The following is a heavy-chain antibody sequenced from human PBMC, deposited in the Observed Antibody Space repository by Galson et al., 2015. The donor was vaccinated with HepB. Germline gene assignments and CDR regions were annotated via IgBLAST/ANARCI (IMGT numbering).Heavy chain of an antibody. D-gene: IGHD3-3*02. J-gene: IGHJ3*02. V-gene: IGHV4-59*08. CDR2: IYYSGST. Sequence: SETLSLTCTVSGGSISSYYWSWIRQPPGKGLEWIGYIYYSGSTNYNPSLKSRVTISVDTSKNQFSLKLSSVTAADTAVYYCARQRHLAFDIWGQGTMVTVSS. CDR3: ARQRHLAFDI. CDR1: GGSISSYY.